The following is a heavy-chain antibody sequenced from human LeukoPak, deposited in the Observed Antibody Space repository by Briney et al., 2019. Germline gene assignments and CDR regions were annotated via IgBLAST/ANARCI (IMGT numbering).Heavy chain of an antibody. V-gene: IGHV1-8*01. CDR2: KNPNSGNT. D-gene: IGHD3-22*01. J-gene: IGHJ4*02. Sequence: GASVKVSCKASGYTFTSYDINWVRQATGQGLEWMGWKNPNSGNTGYAQKFQGRVTMTRNTSISTAYMELSSLRSEDTAVYYCARGQSDYYDSSGYYSGLDYWGQGTLVTVSS. CDR1: GYTFTSYD. CDR3: ARGQSDYYDSSGYYSGLDY.